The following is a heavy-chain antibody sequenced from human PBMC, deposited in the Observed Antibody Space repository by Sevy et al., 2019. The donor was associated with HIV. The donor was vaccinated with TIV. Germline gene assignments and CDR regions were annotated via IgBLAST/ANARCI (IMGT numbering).Heavy chain of an antibody. D-gene: IGHD3-10*01. CDR1: GFTFSDYY. V-gene: IGHV3-11*01. Sequence: GGSLRLSCAASGFTFSDYYMSWIRQAPGKGLEWVSYISGSGSTIYYADSVKGRFTISRDKAKNSLYLQMNSLKAEDMSVYYCARGGFGELTAFDIWGQGTMVTVSS. J-gene: IGHJ3*02. CDR2: ISGSGSTI. CDR3: ARGGFGELTAFDI.